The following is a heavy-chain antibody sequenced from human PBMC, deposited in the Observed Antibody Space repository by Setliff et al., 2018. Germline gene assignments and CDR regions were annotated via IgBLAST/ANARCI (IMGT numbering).Heavy chain of an antibody. CDR1: GASISGSAYY. CDR3: ARRETYYNFWSGYFDY. V-gene: IGHV4-39*07. CDR2: IYYSGST. Sequence: SETLSLTCNVSGASISGSAYYWGWIRQPPGKGLEGIGSIYYSGSTYYNPSLKSRVTISVDTSKNQFSLKLSSVTAADTAVYYCARRETYYNFWSGYFDYWGQGTLVTVSS. D-gene: IGHD3-3*01. J-gene: IGHJ4*02.